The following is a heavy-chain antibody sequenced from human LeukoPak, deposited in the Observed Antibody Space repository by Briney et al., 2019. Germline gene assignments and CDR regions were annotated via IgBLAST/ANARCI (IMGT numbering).Heavy chain of an antibody. CDR2: INWNGGST. D-gene: IGHD3-22*01. Sequence: GGSLRLSCAASGFTFDDYGMSWVRQAPGKGLEWVSGINWNGGSTGYADSVKGRFTISRDNAKNSLYLQMNSLRAEDTALYYCARATTYYYDSSGYYPADCWGQGTLVTVSS. CDR1: GFTFDDYG. V-gene: IGHV3-20*04. CDR3: ARATTYYYDSSGYYPADC. J-gene: IGHJ4*02.